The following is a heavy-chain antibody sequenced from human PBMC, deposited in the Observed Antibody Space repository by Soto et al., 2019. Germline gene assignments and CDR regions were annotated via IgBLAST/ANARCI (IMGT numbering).Heavy chain of an antibody. CDR1: GGSISSYY. CDR3: ARDRDGELFDY. CDR2: IYYSGST. V-gene: IGHV4-59*01. D-gene: IGHD4-17*01. J-gene: IGHJ4*02. Sequence: QVQLQESGPGLVKPSETLSLTCTVSGGSISSYYWSWIRQPPGKGLEWIGYIYYSGSTNYNPSLKSRVTISVDTSKNQFSLKLSSVTAADTAVYYCARDRDGELFDYWGQGTLVTVSS.